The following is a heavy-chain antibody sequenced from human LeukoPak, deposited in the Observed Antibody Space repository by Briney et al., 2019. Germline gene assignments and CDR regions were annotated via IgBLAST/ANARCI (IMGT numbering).Heavy chain of an antibody. Sequence: GGSLRLSCEASGFTFSSYEMNWVRQAPGKGLEWVSYISSGRSTIYYADSLKGRFTLSRDNAKNSLYLKINALRAEDTAVYYCAWGRSKRIDYWGQGTLVTGSS. V-gene: IGHV3-48*03. CDR3: AWGRSKRIDY. J-gene: IGHJ4*02. CDR1: GFTFSSYE. D-gene: IGHD7-27*01. CDR2: ISSGRSTI.